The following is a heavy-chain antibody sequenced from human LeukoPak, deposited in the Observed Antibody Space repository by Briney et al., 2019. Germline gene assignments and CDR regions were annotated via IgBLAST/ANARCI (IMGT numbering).Heavy chain of an antibody. V-gene: IGHV3-23*01. J-gene: IGHJ6*03. CDR2: ISGSGGST. CDR3: AKVGDSDRNYYMDV. CDR1: GFTFSSYA. Sequence: GGSLRLSCAASGFTFSSYAMSWVRQAPGKGLEWVSAISGSGGSTYYADSVKGRFTISRDNSKNTLYLQMNSLRAEDTAVYYCAKVGDSDRNYYMDVWGKGTTVTVSS. D-gene: IGHD3-9*01.